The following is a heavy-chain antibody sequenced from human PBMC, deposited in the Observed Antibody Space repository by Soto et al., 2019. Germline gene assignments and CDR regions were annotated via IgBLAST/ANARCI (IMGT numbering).Heavy chain of an antibody. CDR2: IIPIFGTA. J-gene: IGHJ4*02. V-gene: IGHV1-69*06. D-gene: IGHD5-18*01. Sequence: SVKVSCKASGGTFSSYAISWVRQAPGQGLEWMGGIIPIFGTANYAQKFQGRVTITADKSTSTAYMELSSLRSEDTAVYYCARNFADTAMAPVAYWGQGTLVTVPQ. CDR1: GGTFSSYA. CDR3: ARNFADTAMAPVAY.